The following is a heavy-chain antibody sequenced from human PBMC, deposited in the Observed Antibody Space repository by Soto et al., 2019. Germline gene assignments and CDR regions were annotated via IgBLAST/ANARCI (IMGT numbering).Heavy chain of an antibody. CDR2: ISAYNGNT. D-gene: IGHD1-26*01. Sequence: HVQLVQSGAEVKKPGASVKVSCKASGYNFTSYGISWVRQAPGQGLEWRGWISAYNGNTNYAQKLQVRVTMTTDTSTSTAYMELRSMRSTDTAVYYRARGGSGRYYYGGNGRDGWGQGTTVTVSS. CDR1: GYNFTSYG. V-gene: IGHV1-18*01. J-gene: IGHJ6*02. CDR3: ARGGSGRYYYGGNGRDG.